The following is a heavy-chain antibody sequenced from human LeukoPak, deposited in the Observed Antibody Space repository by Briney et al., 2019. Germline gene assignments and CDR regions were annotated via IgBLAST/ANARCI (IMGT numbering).Heavy chain of an antibody. V-gene: IGHV4-31*03. J-gene: IGHJ4*02. Sequence: SETLSLTCTFSGGFISSGGYYWSWIREHPGKGLEWIGYIYYSGSTYYNPSLKSRVTISVDTSKNQFSLKLSSVTAADTAVYYCARDGCSGGSCYIDYWGQGTLVTVSS. D-gene: IGHD2-15*01. CDR2: IYYSGST. CDR1: GGFISSGGYY. CDR3: ARDGCSGGSCYIDY.